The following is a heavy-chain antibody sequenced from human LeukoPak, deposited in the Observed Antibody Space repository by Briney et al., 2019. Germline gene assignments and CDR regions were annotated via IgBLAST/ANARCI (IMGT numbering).Heavy chain of an antibody. V-gene: IGHV3-7*01. D-gene: IGHD1-1*01. CDR3: ARDQWNGLDS. J-gene: IGHJ4*02. CDR1: GFTFGGYW. CDR2: INQDESEK. Sequence: GGSLRLSYAASGFTFGGYWMTWVRQAPGKGLEWVATINQDESEKYYVDSVKGRFTVSRDKAKNSLYLQMNNLRVEDTAVYYCARDQWNGLDSWGQGTLVTVSS.